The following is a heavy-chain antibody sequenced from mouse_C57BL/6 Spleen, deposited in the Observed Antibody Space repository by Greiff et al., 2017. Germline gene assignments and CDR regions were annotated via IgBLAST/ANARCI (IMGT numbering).Heavy chain of an antibody. D-gene: IGHD4-1*01. CDR2: ISGGGGNT. J-gene: IGHJ1*03. CDR3: ARPGTRGYFDV. Sequence: DVKLVESGGGLVKPGGSLKLSCAASGFTFSSYTMSWVRQTPEKRLEWVATISGGGGNTYYPDSVKGRFTISRDNAKNTLYLQMSSLRSEDTALYYCARPGTRGYFDVWGTGTTVTVSS. CDR1: GFTFSSYT. V-gene: IGHV5-9*01.